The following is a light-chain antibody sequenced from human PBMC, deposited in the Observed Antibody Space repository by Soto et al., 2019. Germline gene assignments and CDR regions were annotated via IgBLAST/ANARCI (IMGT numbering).Light chain of an antibody. Sequence: VLTQPPSASGTPGQRVTISCSGSSSNIGGNFVSWYQQLPGTAPKLLIHRNNQRPSGVPDRFSGSKSGTSASLAISGLRSEDEADYYCAAWDDSLSGVVFGGGTKLTVL. CDR1: SSNIGGNF. CDR3: AAWDDSLSGVV. CDR2: RNN. V-gene: IGLV1-47*01. J-gene: IGLJ3*02.